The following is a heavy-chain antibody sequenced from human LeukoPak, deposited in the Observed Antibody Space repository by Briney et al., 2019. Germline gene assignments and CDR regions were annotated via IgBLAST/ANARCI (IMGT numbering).Heavy chain of an antibody. CDR3: ARAVSGSLYGDFDF. J-gene: IGHJ4*02. CDR2: IDSHNGNT. Sequence: ASVKVSCKASGCSFVFFGVSWVRQAPGQGLEWMGWIDSHNGNTNYAEKFQDRVTMTTDTSTTTSYMELRSLRSDDTAVYYCARAVSGSLYGDFDFSGQGTLVTVSA. V-gene: IGHV1-18*01. D-gene: IGHD1-26*01. CDR1: GCSFVFFG.